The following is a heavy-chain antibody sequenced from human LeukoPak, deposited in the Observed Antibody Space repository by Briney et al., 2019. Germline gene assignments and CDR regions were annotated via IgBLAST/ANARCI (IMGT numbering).Heavy chain of an antibody. D-gene: IGHD3-10*01. V-gene: IGHV1-46*01. CDR1: GYTFIGYY. J-gene: IGHJ4*02. Sequence: GASVKVSCKASGYTFIGYYIHWVRQAPGQGLEWMGFINPSGGSTSYAQKFQDRVTMTRDTSTSTVYMELSSLRSEDTAVYYCARNRESGFDYWGQGTLVTVSS. CDR3: ARNRESGFDY. CDR2: INPSGGST.